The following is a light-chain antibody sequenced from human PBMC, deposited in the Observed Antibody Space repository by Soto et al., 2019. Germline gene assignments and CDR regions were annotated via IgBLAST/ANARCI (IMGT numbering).Light chain of an antibody. CDR2: DVS. V-gene: IGLV2-14*01. J-gene: IGLJ1*01. Sequence: QAVVTQPASVSGSPGQSITISCTGTSSDVGGYNYVSWSQQHPGKAPKLMIYDVSNRPSGVSNRFSGSKSGNTASLTISGLQAEDEADYYCSSYTSSSTLVVFGTGTKVTVL. CDR3: SSYTSSSTLVV. CDR1: SSDVGGYNY.